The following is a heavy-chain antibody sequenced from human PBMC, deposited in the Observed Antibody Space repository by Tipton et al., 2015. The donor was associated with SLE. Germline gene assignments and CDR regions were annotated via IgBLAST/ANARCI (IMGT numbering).Heavy chain of an antibody. V-gene: IGHV4-38-2*01. Sequence: TLSLTCAVSAYSISTGYHWGWIRPPPGKGLEWIASIHHSGNTYYNPSLKSRVTMSIDASQNRVSLRLKSVSAADTAVYYCARGSDGEYVRYFDVWGPGTLVTVSS. D-gene: IGHD4-17*01. CDR2: IHHSGNT. CDR1: AYSISTGYH. J-gene: IGHJ2*01. CDR3: ARGSDGEYVRYFDV.